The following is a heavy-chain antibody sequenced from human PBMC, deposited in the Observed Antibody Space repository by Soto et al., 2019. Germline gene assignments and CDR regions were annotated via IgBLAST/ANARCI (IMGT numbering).Heavy chain of an antibody. Sequence: PGGSLRLSCAASGFSFSNYWMSWVRQAPGKGLEWVANIKQDGSQKYYVDSVKGRFTISRDNAKNSVYLQINSLRAEDTAVYYCARLGYSSYSLDYWGQGTLVTVYS. V-gene: IGHV3-7*03. CDR2: IKQDGSQK. CDR1: GFSFSNYW. CDR3: ARLGYSSYSLDY. J-gene: IGHJ4*02. D-gene: IGHD6-13*01.